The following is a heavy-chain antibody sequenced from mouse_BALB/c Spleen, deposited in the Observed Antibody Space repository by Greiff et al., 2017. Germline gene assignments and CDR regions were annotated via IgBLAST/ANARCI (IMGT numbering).Heavy chain of an antibody. J-gene: IGHJ2*01. D-gene: IGHD1-1*01. CDR1: GYTFTSYW. CDR2: INPSNGRT. V-gene: IGHV1S81*02. CDR3: ARNYGSSFDY. Sequence: QVQLKESGAELVKPGASVKLSCKASGYTFTSYWMHWVKQRPGQGLEWIGEINPSNGRTNYNEKFKSKATLTVDKSSSTAYMQLSSLTSEDSAVYYCARNYGSSFDYWGQGTTLTVSS.